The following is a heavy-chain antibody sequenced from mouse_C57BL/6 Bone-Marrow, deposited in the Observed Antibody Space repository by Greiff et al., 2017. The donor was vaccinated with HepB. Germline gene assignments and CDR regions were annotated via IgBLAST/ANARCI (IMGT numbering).Heavy chain of an antibody. CDR2: IYPRDGST. CDR3: ARSKDYGSRDFDY. V-gene: IGHV1-85*01. CDR1: GYTFTSYD. Sequence: QVQLQQSGPELVKPGASVKLSCKASGYTFTSYDINWVKRRPGQGLEWIGWIYPRDGSTKYNEKFKGKATLTVDTSSSTAYMELHSLTSEDSAVYFCARSKDYGSRDFDYWGQGTTLTVSS. D-gene: IGHD1-1*01. J-gene: IGHJ2*01.